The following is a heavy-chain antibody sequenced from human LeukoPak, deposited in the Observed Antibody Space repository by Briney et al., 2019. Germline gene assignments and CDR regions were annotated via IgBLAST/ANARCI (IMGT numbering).Heavy chain of an antibody. CDR2: VGGDGRVT. CDR1: GFTFSSYS. V-gene: IGHV3-23*01. J-gene: IGHJ4*02. D-gene: IGHD5-24*01. CDR3: AKDQRGGYNSGFFDY. Sequence: GGSLRLSCAASGFTFSSYSMNWVRQAPGKGLEWVSSVGGDGRVTYYADSVKGRFTISRDNSKNTLYLQMNSLRAEDTAVYYCAKDQRGGYNSGFFDYWGQGTLVTVSS.